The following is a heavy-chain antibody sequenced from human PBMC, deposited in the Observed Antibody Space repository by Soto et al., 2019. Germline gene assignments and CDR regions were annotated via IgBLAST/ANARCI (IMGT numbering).Heavy chain of an antibody. Sequence: SETLSLTCTVSGGSIISYYWSWIRQPPGKGLEWIGYIYYSGSTNYNPSLKSRVTISVDTSKNQFSLKLSSVTAADTAVYYCARDPWFGRYYMDVWGKGTTVTVSS. CDR1: GGSIISYY. D-gene: IGHD3-10*01. J-gene: IGHJ6*03. CDR3: ARDPWFGRYYMDV. V-gene: IGHV4-59*01. CDR2: IYYSGST.